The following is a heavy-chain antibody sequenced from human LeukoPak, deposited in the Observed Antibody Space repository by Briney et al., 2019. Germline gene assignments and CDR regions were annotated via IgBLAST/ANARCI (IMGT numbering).Heavy chain of an antibody. V-gene: IGHV3-13*01. CDR2: IGTAGNT. Sequence: GGSLRLSCAASGFTFSAYDMQWVRQVAGKGLEWVATIGTAGNTYYPDSLKGRFTISRENAKSSLYLQMFSLRAGDTAVYYCARATYRAASCSGDCYSALDYWGQGTLVTVSS. CDR1: GFTFSAYD. J-gene: IGHJ4*02. D-gene: IGHD2-21*02. CDR3: ARATYRAASCSGDCYSALDY.